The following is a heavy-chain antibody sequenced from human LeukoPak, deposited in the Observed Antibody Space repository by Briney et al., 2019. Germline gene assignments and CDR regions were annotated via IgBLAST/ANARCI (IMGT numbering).Heavy chain of an antibody. V-gene: IGHV4-34*01. Sequence: PSETLSLTCAVYGGSFSGYYWSWLRQPPGKGLEWIGEINHSGSTNYNPSLTSRVTISVDTSKNQFSLKLSSVTAADTAVYYCARGHLYYYDSSGYPRFDYWGQGTLVTVSS. D-gene: IGHD3-22*01. J-gene: IGHJ4*02. CDR3: ARGHLYYYDSSGYPRFDY. CDR1: GGSFSGYY. CDR2: INHSGST.